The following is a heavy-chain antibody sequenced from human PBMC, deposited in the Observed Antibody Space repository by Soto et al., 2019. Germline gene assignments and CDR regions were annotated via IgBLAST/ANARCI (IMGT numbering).Heavy chain of an antibody. V-gene: IGHV4-59*01. J-gene: IGHJ4*02. CDR3: VRAGGGWSFDS. CDR1: GGSISSYY. D-gene: IGHD6-19*01. Sequence: SETLSLTCTVSGGSISSYYWSWIRQPPGKGLEWIGYIYYSGSTNYNPSLKSRLTISVDTSKNQFSLNLSSVTTADTAVYYCVRAGGGWSFDSWGQGILVTVSS. CDR2: IYYSGST.